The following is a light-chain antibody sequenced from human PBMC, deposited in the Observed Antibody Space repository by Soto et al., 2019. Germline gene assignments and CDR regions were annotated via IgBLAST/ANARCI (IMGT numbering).Light chain of an antibody. CDR2: DAS. V-gene: IGKV1-5*01. CDR3: QQYNSYGT. Sequence: DIQMTQSPSTLSASVGDRVTITCWASQSISSWLAWYQQKPGKAPKLLIYDASSLESGVPSRFSGSGSGTEFTLTISSLQPDDFATYYCQQYNSYGTFGQGTKVDIK. J-gene: IGKJ1*01. CDR1: QSISSW.